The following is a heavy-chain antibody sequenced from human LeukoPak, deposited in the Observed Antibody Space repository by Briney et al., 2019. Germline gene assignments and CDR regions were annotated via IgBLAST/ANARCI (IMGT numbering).Heavy chain of an antibody. J-gene: IGHJ4*02. Sequence: GGSLRLSCAASGFTFDDYGMSWVRQAPGKGLEWVSGINWNGGSTGYADSVKGRFTISRDNAKNSLYLQMNSLRAEDTAVYYCARGGDWELYFDYWGQGTLVTVSS. CDR1: GFTFDDYG. V-gene: IGHV3-20*04. CDR3: ARGGDWELYFDY. CDR2: INWNGGST. D-gene: IGHD1-26*01.